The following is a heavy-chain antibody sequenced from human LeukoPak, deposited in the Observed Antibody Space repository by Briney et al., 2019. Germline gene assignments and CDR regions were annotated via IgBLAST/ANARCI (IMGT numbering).Heavy chain of an antibody. Sequence: SSETLSLTCAVSGVSISSGGYSWGWVRPPPGKGLEWIGYIYHSGSTYYNPSLKSRVTISVDRSKNQFSLKLSSVTAADTAVYYCARALYCSSTSCSYFDYWGQGTLVTVSS. V-gene: IGHV4-30-2*01. CDR2: IYHSGST. CDR3: ARALYCSSTSCSYFDY. D-gene: IGHD2-2*01. CDR1: GVSISSGGYS. J-gene: IGHJ4*02.